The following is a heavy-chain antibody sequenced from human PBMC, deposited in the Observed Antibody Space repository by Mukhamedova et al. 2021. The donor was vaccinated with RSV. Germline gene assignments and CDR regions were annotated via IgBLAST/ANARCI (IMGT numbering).Heavy chain of an antibody. Sequence: NWIRQPAGKGPEWIGRIYTTGSTKYNPSLQSRVTVSLDTSKNQIFLKLTSVTAADTAMYFCARESSEQWLVNGENPFDIWGQGTM. J-gene: IGHJ3*02. D-gene: IGHD5-12*01. CDR3: ARESSEQWLVNGENPFDI. CDR2: IYTTGST. V-gene: IGHV4-4*07.